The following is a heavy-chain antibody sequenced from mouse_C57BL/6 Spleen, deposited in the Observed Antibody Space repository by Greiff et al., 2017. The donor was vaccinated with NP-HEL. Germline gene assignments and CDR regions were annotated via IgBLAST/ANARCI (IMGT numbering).Heavy chain of an antibody. CDR2: IRSKSNNYAT. CDR3: VRLTGTDGGYAMDY. V-gene: IGHV10-1*01. D-gene: IGHD4-1*01. CDR1: GFSFNTYA. Sequence: EVQGVESGGGLVQPKGSLKLSCAASGFSFNTYAMNWVRQAPGKGLEWVARIRSKSNNYATYYADSVKDRFTISRDDSESMLYLQMNNLKTEDTAMYYCVRLTGTDGGYAMDYWGQGTSVTVSS. J-gene: IGHJ4*01.